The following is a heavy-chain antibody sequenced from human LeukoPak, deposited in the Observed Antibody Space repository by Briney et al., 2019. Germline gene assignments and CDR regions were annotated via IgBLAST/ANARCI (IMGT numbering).Heavy chain of an antibody. Sequence: GGSLRLSCAASGFTFRSYDMNWVRQAPGKGLEWVSYISSSGGTIFYADSVKGRFTISRDNAKNSLYLQMNSLRAEDTAVYYCARDFTGLDYWGQGTLVTVSS. D-gene: IGHD4-11*01. CDR1: GFTFRSYD. J-gene: IGHJ4*02. V-gene: IGHV3-48*03. CDR2: ISSSGGTI. CDR3: ARDFTGLDY.